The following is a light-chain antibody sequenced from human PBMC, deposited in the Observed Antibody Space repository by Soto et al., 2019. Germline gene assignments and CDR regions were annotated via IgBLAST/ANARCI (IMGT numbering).Light chain of an antibody. CDR3: SSYTSSSPHVV. CDR2: EVS. CDR1: SSDVGGYNY. V-gene: IGLV2-14*01. Sequence: QSALTQPASVSGSPGQSITISCTGTSSDVGGYNYVSWYQQHPGKAPKLMIYEVSNRPSGVSNRFSGSKSGNTASLTISGLQAEDEADYYCSSYTSSSPHVVFGGGPELTVL. J-gene: IGLJ2*01.